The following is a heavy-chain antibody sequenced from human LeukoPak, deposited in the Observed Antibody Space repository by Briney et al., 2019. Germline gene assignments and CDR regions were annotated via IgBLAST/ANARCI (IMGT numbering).Heavy chain of an antibody. D-gene: IGHD6-13*01. CDR3: ARRSSSYWLDP. CDR1: GFTFSSYW. Sequence: GGSLRLSCAASGFTFSSYWMHWVRQAPGKGLVWVSRINSDGSSTSYADSVKGRFTISRDNSKNTLYLQMNSLRAEDTAVYYCARRSSSYWLDPWGQGTLVTVSS. V-gene: IGHV3-74*01. J-gene: IGHJ5*02. CDR2: INSDGSST.